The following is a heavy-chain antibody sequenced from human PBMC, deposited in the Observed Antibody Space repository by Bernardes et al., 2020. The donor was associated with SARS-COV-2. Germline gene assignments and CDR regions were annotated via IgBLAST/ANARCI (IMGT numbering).Heavy chain of an antibody. J-gene: IGHJ5*02. CDR3: ARESGSGNRVNWFDP. CDR2: VYYSGHT. Sequence: SETLSLTCSVSGGSISGGDYYWSWIRQHPGKGLEWIGSVYYSGHTYYNPSLKSRLTISVDTSDNQYSLKLSSVTAADTALYYCARESGSGNRVNWFDPWGPGTLVTVSS. V-gene: IGHV4-31*03. CDR1: GGSISGGDYY. D-gene: IGHD2-15*01.